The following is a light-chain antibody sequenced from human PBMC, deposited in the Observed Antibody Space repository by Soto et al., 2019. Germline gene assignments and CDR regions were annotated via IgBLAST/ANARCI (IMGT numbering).Light chain of an antibody. V-gene: IGKV3-15*01. Sequence: EIVMTQSPATLSLSPGETATLSCRASQSVRSNLAWFQQHPGQAPRLLIYGASSRATGIPVRFSGSGSGTEFTLTISSLQPEDFAVYYCQQYTDWPWGTFGGGTKVGIK. CDR3: QQYTDWPWGT. J-gene: IGKJ4*01. CDR1: QSVRSN. CDR2: GAS.